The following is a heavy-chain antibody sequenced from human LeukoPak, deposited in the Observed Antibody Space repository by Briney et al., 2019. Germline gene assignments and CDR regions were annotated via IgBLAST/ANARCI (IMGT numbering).Heavy chain of an antibody. D-gene: IGHD4-11*01. CDR1: GYTFTSYG. Sequence: ASVKVSCKASGYTFTSYGISWVRQAPGQGLEWMGWISAYNGNTNYAQKLQGRVTMTTDTSTSAAYMELRSLRSDDTAVYYCARVWKIAGSNNFDYWGQGTLVTVSS. J-gene: IGHJ4*02. CDR3: ARVWKIAGSNNFDY. V-gene: IGHV1-18*01. CDR2: ISAYNGNT.